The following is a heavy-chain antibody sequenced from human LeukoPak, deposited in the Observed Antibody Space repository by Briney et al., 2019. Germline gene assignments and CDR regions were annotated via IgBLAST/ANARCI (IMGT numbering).Heavy chain of an antibody. CDR1: GGSISSYY. Sequence: NPSETLSLTCTVSGGSISSYYWNWIRQPPGKGLEWIGYIYYSGSTNYNPSLKSRVTISVDTSKNQFSLKLSSVTAADTAVYYCARKLGRPFDIWGQGTMVTVSS. CDR2: IYYSGST. J-gene: IGHJ3*02. CDR3: ARKLGRPFDI. V-gene: IGHV4-59*01.